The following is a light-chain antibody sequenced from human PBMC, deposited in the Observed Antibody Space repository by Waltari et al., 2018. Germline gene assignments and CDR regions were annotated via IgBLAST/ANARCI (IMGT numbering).Light chain of an antibody. Sequence: QSALTQPTSVSGSAGQSIPISCTGTSSDVGAPTLISWYQQYPGKAPTLMIYEVYKRPSGVSDRFSGSKSDNTASLTISGLQAEDEADYYCCSYAGRSTLVFGGGTKLTVL. CDR2: EVY. J-gene: IGLJ2*01. CDR3: CSYAGRSTLV. V-gene: IGLV2-23*02. CDR1: SSDVGAPTL.